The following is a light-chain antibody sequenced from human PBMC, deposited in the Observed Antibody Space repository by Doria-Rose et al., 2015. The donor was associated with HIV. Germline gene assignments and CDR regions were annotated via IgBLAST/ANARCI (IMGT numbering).Light chain of an antibody. V-gene: IGLV1-51*01. CDR3: GTWDSSLSAGV. Sequence: QSVLTQPPSVSAAPGQKVTISCSGSSSNIGNNYVSWYQQLPGTAPKLLIYDNNKRPSGIPDRFSGSKSGTSATLGITGLQTGDEADYYCGTWDSSLSAGVF. J-gene: IGLJ2*01. CDR2: DNN. CDR1: SSNIGNNY.